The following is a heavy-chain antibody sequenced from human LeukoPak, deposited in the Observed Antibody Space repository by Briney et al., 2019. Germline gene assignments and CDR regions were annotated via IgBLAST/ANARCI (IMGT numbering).Heavy chain of an antibody. J-gene: IGHJ3*01. CDR3: AKRRHNFDSYVV. Sequence: SETLSLTSTLSVDSFTSSHYWWDWVRLPPGNGLELIGGIQDTGPTFSNPSLKRRFTISVDTSKMQFSMDLGSATASDTAVYYCAKRRHNFDSYVVWGQGTRVTVSS. CDR1: VDSFTSSHYW. V-gene: IGHV4-39*01. D-gene: IGHD1-20*01. CDR2: IQDTGPT.